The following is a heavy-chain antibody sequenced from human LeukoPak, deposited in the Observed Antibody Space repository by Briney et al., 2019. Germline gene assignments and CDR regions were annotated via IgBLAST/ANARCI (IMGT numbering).Heavy chain of an antibody. Sequence: PSETLSLTCAVYGGSFSGYYWSWIRQPPGKGLEWIGEINHSGSTYYNPSLKSRVTISVDTSKNQSSLKLSSVTAADTAVYYCAREGVNSSSFEDWGQGTLVTVSS. V-gene: IGHV4-34*01. CDR3: AREGVNSSSFED. D-gene: IGHD6-13*01. CDR1: GGSFSGYY. J-gene: IGHJ4*02. CDR2: INHSGST.